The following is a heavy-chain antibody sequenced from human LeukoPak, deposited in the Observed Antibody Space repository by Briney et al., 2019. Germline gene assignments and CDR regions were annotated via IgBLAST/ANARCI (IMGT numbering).Heavy chain of an antibody. CDR1: GFTFSGYS. D-gene: IGHD6-19*01. CDR3: ARVRGSGCTDY. V-gene: IGHV3-21*01. J-gene: IGHJ4*02. CDR2: ISSSSSYI. Sequence: GGSLRLSCAASGFTFSGYSMNWVRQAPGKGLEWVSSISSSSSYIYYADSVKGRFTISRGNAKDSLYLQMNSLRAEDTAVYYCARVRGSGCTDYWGQGTLVTVSS.